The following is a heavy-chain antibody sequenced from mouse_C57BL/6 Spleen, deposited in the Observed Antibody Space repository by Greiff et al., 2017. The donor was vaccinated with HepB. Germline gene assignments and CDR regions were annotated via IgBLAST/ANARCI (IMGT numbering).Heavy chain of an antibody. J-gene: IGHJ4*01. CDR3: ARPFIRDYAMDY. D-gene: IGHD1-1*01. CDR1: GFTFSSYA. Sequence: VKVVESGGGLVKPGGSLKLSCAASGFTFSSYAMSWVRQTPEKRLEWVATISDGGSYTYYPDNVKGRFTISRDNAKNNLYLQMSHLKSEDTAMYYCARPFIRDYAMDYWGQGTSVTVSS. CDR2: ISDGGSYT. V-gene: IGHV5-4*03.